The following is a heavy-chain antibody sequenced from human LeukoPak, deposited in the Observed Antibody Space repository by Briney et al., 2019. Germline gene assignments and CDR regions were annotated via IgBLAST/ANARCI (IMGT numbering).Heavy chain of an antibody. CDR1: GGSISSGSYY. J-gene: IGHJ4*02. CDR2: ISTSGST. Sequence: SETLSLTCTVSGGSISSGSYYWSWIRQPAGKGLEWIGRISTSGSTNYNPSLKSRVTISVDTSKNQFSLKLSSVTAADTAVSYCAGSGGYGLEYFDYWGQGTLVTVSS. CDR3: AGSGGYGLEYFDY. V-gene: IGHV4-61*02. D-gene: IGHD5-18*01.